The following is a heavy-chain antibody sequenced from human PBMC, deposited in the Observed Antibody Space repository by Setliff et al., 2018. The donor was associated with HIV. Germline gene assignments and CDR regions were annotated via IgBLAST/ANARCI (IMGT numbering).Heavy chain of an antibody. CDR3: ARDHCSSSGCYEYYYYGMDV. J-gene: IGHJ6*02. V-gene: IGHV1-2*02. D-gene: IGHD2-2*01. CDR1: GYTFTGYY. CDR2: INPNSGGT. Sequence: ASMKVSCKASGYTFTGYYMHWVRQAPGQGLEWMGWINPNSGGTTYAQKFQGRVTMTRDTSISTAYMEVSRLRSVDTGVYYCARDHCSSSGCYEYYYYGMDVWGQGTTVTVS.